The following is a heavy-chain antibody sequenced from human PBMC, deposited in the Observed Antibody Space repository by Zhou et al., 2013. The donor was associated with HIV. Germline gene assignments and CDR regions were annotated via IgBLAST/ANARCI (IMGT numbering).Heavy chain of an antibody. CDR1: GDTFTSYA. J-gene: IGHJ6*01. CDR3: ARGKGCNYSGGELVYYYY. D-gene: IGHD1-7*01. Sequence: QVQLVQSGAEVKMPGSSVKVSCKASGDTFTSYAVNWVRQAPGQGLEWMGGIIPIFGQTNYAQNFQGRLSITTDDSTNTAYMELSSLRPEDTAVFYCARGKGCNYSGGELVYYYY. CDR2: IIPIFGQT. V-gene: IGHV1-69*05.